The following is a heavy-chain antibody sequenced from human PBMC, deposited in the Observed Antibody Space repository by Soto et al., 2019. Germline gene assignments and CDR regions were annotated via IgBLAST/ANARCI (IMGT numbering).Heavy chain of an antibody. CDR1: GAAFNTIT. CDR2: FVPFFGSA. J-gene: IGHJ5*02. Sequence: QVQLVQSGAEVKKPGSSVRVSCKASGAAFNTITINWVRQAPGQGLEWMGGFVPFFGSATYAQKFQGRVAITADASTSTFYMELSRLNSEDTALYYCVREDYTTGSYSWFDPWGQGTLVTVSS. V-gene: IGHV1-69*01. D-gene: IGHD3-3*01. CDR3: VREDYTTGSYSWFDP.